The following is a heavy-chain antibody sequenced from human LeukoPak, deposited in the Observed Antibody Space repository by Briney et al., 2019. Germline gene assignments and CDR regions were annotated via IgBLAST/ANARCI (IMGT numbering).Heavy chain of an antibody. CDR2: VFHSGST. D-gene: IGHD1-26*01. V-gene: IGHV4-39*01. CDR1: GVSIGSTSYY. Sequence: SETLSLTCAVSGVSIGSTSYYWAWIRQSPGKGLEWIANVFHSGSTYQNLSLRSRVAISVDTSKNQFSLRLTSVTAADTATYYCARHLEGNEGSGSYGYFDKWGQGTLVTVSS. J-gene: IGHJ4*02. CDR3: ARHLEGNEGSGSYGYFDK.